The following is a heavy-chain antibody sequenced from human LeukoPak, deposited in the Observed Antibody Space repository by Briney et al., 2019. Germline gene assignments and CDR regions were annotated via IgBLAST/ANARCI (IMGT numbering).Heavy chain of an antibody. Sequence: GGSLRLSCAASGFTFSSYEMNWVRQAPGKGLEWVSYISSSGSTIYYADSVKGRFTISRDNAKNSLYLQMNSLRAEDTAVYYCARNYDSSGYYLGAFDYWGQGTLVTVSS. CDR3: ARNYDSSGYYLGAFDY. J-gene: IGHJ4*02. V-gene: IGHV3-48*03. D-gene: IGHD3-22*01. CDR2: ISSSGSTI. CDR1: GFTFSSYE.